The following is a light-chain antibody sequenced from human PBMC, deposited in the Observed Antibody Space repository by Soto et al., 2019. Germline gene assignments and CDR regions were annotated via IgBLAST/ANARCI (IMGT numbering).Light chain of an antibody. J-gene: IGKJ1*01. CDR3: QQYHNSTWT. CDR1: QSVSSK. V-gene: IGKV3-20*01. CDR2: GAS. Sequence: SVSPGEGANLSCRASQSVSSKLAWYQQKPGQAPRLLVYGASSRATGIPDRFSGIGSGTAFTLTISRLEPEDFAVYYGQQYHNSTWTFCQGTKVDIK.